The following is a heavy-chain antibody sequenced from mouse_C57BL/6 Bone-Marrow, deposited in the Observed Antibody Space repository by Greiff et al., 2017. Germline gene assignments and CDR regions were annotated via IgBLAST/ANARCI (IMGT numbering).Heavy chain of an antibody. V-gene: IGHV1-7*01. CDR2: INPSSGYT. J-gene: IGHJ2*01. CDR1: GYTFTRYW. CDR3: AREDY. Sequence: QVPLQESGAELAKPGASVKLSCKASGYTFTRYWMHWVKQRPGQGLEWIGYINPSSGYTQYNQKFKDKATLTADKSSITAYMQLSSLTSEDSAVYNCAREDYWGQGNTLTVSS.